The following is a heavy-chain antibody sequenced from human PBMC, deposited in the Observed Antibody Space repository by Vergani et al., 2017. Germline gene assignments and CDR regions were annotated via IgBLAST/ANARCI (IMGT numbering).Heavy chain of an antibody. V-gene: IGHV3-30*18. CDR3: AKDQGWFDP. Sequence: QVQLVESGGGVVLPGRSLRLSCAASGFTFSSYGMHWVRQAPGKGLEWVAVISYDGSNKYYADSVKGRFTISRDNSKNTLYLQMNSLRAEDTAVYYCAKDQGWFDPWGQGTLVTVSS. J-gene: IGHJ5*02. CDR2: ISYDGSNK. CDR1: GFTFSSYG.